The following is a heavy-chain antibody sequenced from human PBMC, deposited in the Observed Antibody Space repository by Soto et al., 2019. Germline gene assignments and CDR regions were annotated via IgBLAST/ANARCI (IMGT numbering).Heavy chain of an antibody. Sequence: QITLQESGPTVVKPTQTLTLTCTFSGFSLSTSGVGVGWIRQPPGKALESLAFAYWDDDNRYSPFLRNRLTVPKDTSKNQVVLTMTNRDFVDTATYFFAHSRGGNGWNDGDFDYWGQGTLVTVSS. V-gene: IGHV2-5*02. J-gene: IGHJ4*02. CDR1: GFSLSTSGVG. CDR2: AYWDDDN. CDR3: AHSRGGNGWNDGDFDY. D-gene: IGHD1-1*01.